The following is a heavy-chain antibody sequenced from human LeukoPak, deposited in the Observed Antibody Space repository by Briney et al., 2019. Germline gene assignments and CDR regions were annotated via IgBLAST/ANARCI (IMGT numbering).Heavy chain of an antibody. V-gene: IGHV4-39*01. CDR1: GASFISVSPDDYY. CDR3: ARRAYSGFHW. Sequence: PSETLSLTCTVSGASFISVSPDDYYWGRVRQSPGCGLEWIGSIFQIGGTYCNPSLKSRVTISADTSKSQFSLKLSSGTAADTAVYYCARRAYSGFHWWGQGTLVTVAS. CDR2: IFQIGGT. J-gene: IGHJ4*02. D-gene: IGHD1-26*01.